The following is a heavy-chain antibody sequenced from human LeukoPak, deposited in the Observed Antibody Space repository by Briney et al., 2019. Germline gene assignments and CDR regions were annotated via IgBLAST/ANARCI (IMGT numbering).Heavy chain of an antibody. CDR1: GFTFSSNW. V-gene: IGHV3-74*01. CDR3: ARKNGLDY. J-gene: IGHJ4*02. Sequence: PGGSLRLSCAASGFTFSSNWMHWVRQAPGKGLVWVSRLSSDGMTITYADFVKGRFTISRDNAKNSLYLQMNSLRAEDTAVYYCARKNGLDYWGQGTLVTVSS. CDR2: LSSDGMTI.